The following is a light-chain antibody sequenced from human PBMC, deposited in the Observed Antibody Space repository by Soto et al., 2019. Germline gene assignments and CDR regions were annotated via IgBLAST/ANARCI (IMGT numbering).Light chain of an antibody. V-gene: IGKV4-1*01. CDR3: QQSYSSPYS. CDR2: WAS. J-gene: IGKJ2*01. Sequence: DIVMTQSPDSLPVSLGERATISCKSSQSLLYSANNHNYVAWYQQKPGQPPKLLIYWASTRESGVPDRFSGSGSGTDFTLTISGLQAADVAVYYCQQSYSSPYSFGQGTKLQIK. CDR1: QSLLYSANNHNY.